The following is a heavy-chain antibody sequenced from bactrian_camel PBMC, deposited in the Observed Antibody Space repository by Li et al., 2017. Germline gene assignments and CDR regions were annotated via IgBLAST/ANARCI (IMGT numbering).Heavy chain of an antibody. CDR3: ATEGSWLPPSD. V-gene: IGHV3S1*01. CDR2: ISTRGGSL. CDR1: GYTYVDYC. D-gene: IGHD2*01. J-gene: IGHJ4*01. Sequence: QLVESGGGSVQAGGSLRLSCAASGYTYVDYCVAWFRLAPGKEREGVAVISTRGGSLYYFDSVKGRFTISEDNAKNTLYLQLSSLKTEDTAMYYCATEGSWLPPSDWGQGTQVTVS.